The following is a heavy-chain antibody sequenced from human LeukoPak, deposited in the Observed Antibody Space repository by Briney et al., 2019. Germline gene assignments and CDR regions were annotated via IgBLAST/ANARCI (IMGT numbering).Heavy chain of an antibody. D-gene: IGHD2-15*01. CDR1: GFTFSSYS. CDR3: ARAPEKVVAATFDY. CDR2: ISSSSSYI. J-gene: IGHJ4*02. V-gene: IGHV3-21*01. Sequence: GGSLRLSCAASGFTFSSYSMNWVGQAPGKGLEWVSSISSSSSYIYYADSVKGRFTISRDNAKNSLYLQMNSLRAEDTAVYYCARAPEKVVAATFDYWGQGTLVTVSS.